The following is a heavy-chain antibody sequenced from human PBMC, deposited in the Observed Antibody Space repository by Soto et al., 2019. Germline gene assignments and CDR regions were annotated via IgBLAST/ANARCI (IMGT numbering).Heavy chain of an antibody. CDR1: GFTFSSYE. Sequence: EVQLVESGGGLVQPGGSLRLSCADSGFTFSSYEMNWVRQAPGKGLEWVSYISSSGSTIYYADSVKGRFTISRDNAKNSLYLQMNSLRAEDTAVYYCARESRDSYYYYGMDVWGQGTTVAVSS. CDR3: ARESRDSYYYYGMDV. V-gene: IGHV3-48*03. J-gene: IGHJ6*02. CDR2: ISSSGSTI.